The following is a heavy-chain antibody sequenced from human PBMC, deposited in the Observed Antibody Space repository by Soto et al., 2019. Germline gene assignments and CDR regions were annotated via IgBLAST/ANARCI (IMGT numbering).Heavy chain of an antibody. CDR2: ISSSSSYI. D-gene: IGHD3-9*01. J-gene: IGHJ6*02. Sequence: GGSLRLSCAASGFTFSSYSMNWVRQAPGKGLEWVSSISSSSSYIYYADSVKGRFTISRDNAKNSPYLQMNSLRAEDTAVYYCARDLSSSTGYYGYYFGMDVWGQGTTVTVSS. CDR3: ARDLSSSTGYYGYYFGMDV. V-gene: IGHV3-21*01. CDR1: GFTFSSYS.